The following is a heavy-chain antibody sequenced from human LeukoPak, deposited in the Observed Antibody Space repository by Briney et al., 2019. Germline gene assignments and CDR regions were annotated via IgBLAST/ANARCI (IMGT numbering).Heavy chain of an antibody. Sequence: SQTLSLTCTVSGGSISSGGYYWSWIRQHPGKGLGWIGYIYYSGSTYYNPSLKSRVTISVDTSKNQFSLKLSSVTAADTAVYYCARDVMYYYDSGVSGFDPWGQGTLVTVSS. J-gene: IGHJ5*02. CDR3: ARDVMYYYDSGVSGFDP. V-gene: IGHV4-31*03. CDR1: GGSISSGGYY. CDR2: IYYSGST. D-gene: IGHD3-22*01.